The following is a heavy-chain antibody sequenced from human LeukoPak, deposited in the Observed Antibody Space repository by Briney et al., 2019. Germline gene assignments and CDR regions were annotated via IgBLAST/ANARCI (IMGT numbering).Heavy chain of an antibody. CDR1: GGTLSSYA. CDR3: ATQTDSSGYDY. D-gene: IGHD3-22*01. V-gene: IGHV1-69*05. Sequence: GASVKVSCKASGGTLSSYAISWVRQAPGQGLEWMGGIIPIFGTANYAQKFQGRVTITTDESTSTAYMELSSLRSEDTAVYYCATQTDSSGYDYWGQGTLVTVSS. J-gene: IGHJ4*02. CDR2: IIPIFGTA.